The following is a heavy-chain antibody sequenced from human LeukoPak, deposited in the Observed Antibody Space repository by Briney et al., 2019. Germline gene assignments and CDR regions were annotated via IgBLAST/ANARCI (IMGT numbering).Heavy chain of an antibody. V-gene: IGHV3-48*01. J-gene: IGHJ4*01. CDR1: GFYFIDYS. CDR2: IGISSGNT. D-gene: IGHD5-12*01. Sequence: GGSLRLSCAASGFYFIDYSMNWVRQAPGKGLEWISYIGISSGNTKYADSVKGRFTISRDKARNSLYLQMNSLRVEDTAVYYCARDHRYAFDNWGHGTLVTVSS. CDR3: ARDHRYAFDN.